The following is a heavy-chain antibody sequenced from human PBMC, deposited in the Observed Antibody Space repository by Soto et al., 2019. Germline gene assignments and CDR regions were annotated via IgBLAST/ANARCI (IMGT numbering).Heavy chain of an antibody. CDR2: INHSGST. CDR1: GGSFSGYY. Sequence: QVQLQQWGAGLLKPSATLSLTCAVYGGSFSGYYWSWIRQPPGKGLEWIGEINHSGSTNYNPSLKSRVTISVDTSKNQFSLKLSSVTAADTAVYYCARGGPERLRFLEWLLNSYGMDVWGQGTTVTVSS. V-gene: IGHV4-34*01. D-gene: IGHD3-3*01. J-gene: IGHJ6*02. CDR3: ARGGPERLRFLEWLLNSYGMDV.